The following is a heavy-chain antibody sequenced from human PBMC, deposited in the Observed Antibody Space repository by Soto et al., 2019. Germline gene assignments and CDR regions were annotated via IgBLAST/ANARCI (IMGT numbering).Heavy chain of an antibody. CDR1: GGSISSGGYY. Sequence: SETLSLTCTVSGGSISSGGYYWSWIRQHPGKGLEWIGYIYYSGSTYYNPSLKSRVTISVDTSKNQFSLKLSSVTAADTAVYYCARVPDYYYGSGSWPWNFDYWGQGTLVTVSS. CDR2: IYYSGST. D-gene: IGHD3-10*01. V-gene: IGHV4-31*03. J-gene: IGHJ4*02. CDR3: ARVPDYYYGSGSWPWNFDY.